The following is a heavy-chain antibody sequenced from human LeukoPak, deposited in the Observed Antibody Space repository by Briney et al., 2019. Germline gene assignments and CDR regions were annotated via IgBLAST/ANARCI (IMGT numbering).Heavy chain of an antibody. CDR1: GYTFTSYA. Sequence: ASVKVSCKASGYTFTSYAMNWVRQAPGQGLEWMGWINPNSGGTNYAQKFQGRVTMTRDTSISTAYMELSRLRSDDTAVYYCARGYCSGGSCYRYNWFDPWGQGTLVTVSS. CDR3: ARGYCSGGSCYRYNWFDP. CDR2: INPNSGGT. D-gene: IGHD2-15*01. V-gene: IGHV1-2*02. J-gene: IGHJ5*02.